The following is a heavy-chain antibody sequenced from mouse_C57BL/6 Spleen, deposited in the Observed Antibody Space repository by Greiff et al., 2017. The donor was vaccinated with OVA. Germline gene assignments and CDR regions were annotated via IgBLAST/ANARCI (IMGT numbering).Heavy chain of an antibody. CDR1: GYSFTGYY. J-gene: IGHJ4*01. CDR2: INPSTGGT. Sequence: EVQLQQSGPELVKPGASVKISCKASGYSFTGYYLNWVKQSPEKSLEWIGEINPSTGGTTYNQKFKAKATLTVDKSSSTAYMQLKRLTSEDSAVYYCARAGITTVVAGDYAMDYWGQGTSVTVSS. CDR3: ARAGITTVVAGDYAMDY. D-gene: IGHD1-1*01. V-gene: IGHV1-42*01.